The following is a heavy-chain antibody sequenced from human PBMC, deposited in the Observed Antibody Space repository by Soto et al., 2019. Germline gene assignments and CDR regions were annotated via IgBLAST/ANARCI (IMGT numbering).Heavy chain of an antibody. V-gene: IGHV3-15*01. CDR2: IKSKTDGGTT. J-gene: IGHJ2*01. Sequence: EVQLVESGGGLVKPGGSLRLSCAASGFTFSNAWMSWVRQAPGKGLEWVGRIKSKTDGGTTDYAAPVKGRFTISRDDSKNTLYLQMNSLKTEDTAVYYCTTDGHSSLNTLHDYGDYVGGEGVAWYFDLWGRGTLVTVSS. D-gene: IGHD4-17*01. CDR3: TTDGHSSLNTLHDYGDYVGGEGVAWYFDL. CDR1: GFTFSNAW.